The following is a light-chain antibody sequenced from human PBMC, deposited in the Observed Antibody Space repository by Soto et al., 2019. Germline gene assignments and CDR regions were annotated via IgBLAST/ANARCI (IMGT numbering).Light chain of an antibody. CDR3: QQYINRWT. V-gene: IGKV1-5*03. CDR2: KAS. J-gene: IGKJ1*01. CDR1: QSISTW. Sequence: DIQMTQSPSTLSASVGDRVTITCRASQSISTWLAWYQQKPGKVPKLLIYKASSLESGVPSRFSGSGSGTEFTLTISSLQPDDSATYYCQQYINRWTFGQGTKV.